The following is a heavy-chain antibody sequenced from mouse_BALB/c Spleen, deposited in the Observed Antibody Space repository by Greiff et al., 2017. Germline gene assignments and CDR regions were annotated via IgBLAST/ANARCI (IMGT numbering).Heavy chain of an antibody. D-gene: IGHD3-2*02. CDR3: ARSGEYYAMDY. Sequence: QVQLQQSAAELARPGASVKMSCKASGYTFTSYTMHWVKQRPGQGLEWIGYINPSSGYTEYNQKFKDKTTLTADKSSSTAYMQLSSLTSEDSAVYYCARSGEYYAMDYWGQGTTLTVSS. J-gene: IGHJ4*01. V-gene: IGHV1-4*02. CDR2: INPSSGYT. CDR1: GYTFTSYT.